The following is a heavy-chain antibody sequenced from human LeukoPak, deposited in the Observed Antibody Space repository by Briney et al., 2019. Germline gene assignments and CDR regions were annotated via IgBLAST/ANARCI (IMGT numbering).Heavy chain of an antibody. Sequence: PSETLSLTCTVSGDSISSSSYFWGWIRQPPGKGLGWIASIYYSGTIYYNPSLRSRVTMSIDTTKSQLPLNLNSVTAADTAVYYCARGLWFGDTPPGYWGQGTLVTVSS. CDR2: IYYSGTI. D-gene: IGHD3-10*01. CDR3: ARGLWFGDTPPGY. CDR1: GDSISSSSYF. V-gene: IGHV4-39*01. J-gene: IGHJ4*02.